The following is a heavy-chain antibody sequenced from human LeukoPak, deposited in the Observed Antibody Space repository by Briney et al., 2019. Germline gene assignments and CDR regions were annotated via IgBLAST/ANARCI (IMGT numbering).Heavy chain of an antibody. CDR2: SYTSGST. Sequence: SETLSLTCTVSGGSISSYYWSWIRQSAGKGLEWIGRSYTSGSTDYNLSLKSRVTMSVDTSKTQFSLKLSSVTAADTAMYYCARNGGSGTYYDGSFDYWGQGTLVTVSS. CDR3: ARNGGSGTYYDGSFDY. CDR1: GGSISSYY. D-gene: IGHD1-26*01. J-gene: IGHJ4*02. V-gene: IGHV4-4*07.